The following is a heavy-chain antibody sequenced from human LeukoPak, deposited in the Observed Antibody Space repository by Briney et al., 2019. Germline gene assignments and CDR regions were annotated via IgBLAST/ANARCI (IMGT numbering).Heavy chain of an antibody. J-gene: IGHJ5*02. V-gene: IGHV4-39*01. CDR1: GASISSSSYY. Sequence: SETLSLTCTVSGASISSSSYYWGWIRQPPGKGLEWIGSIYYSGSTYYNPSLKSRVTISVDTSKNQFSLKLSSVTAADTAVYYCSRHVHQLLNWFDPWGQGTLVTVSS. CDR2: IYYSGST. CDR3: SRHVHQLLNWFDP. D-gene: IGHD2-2*01.